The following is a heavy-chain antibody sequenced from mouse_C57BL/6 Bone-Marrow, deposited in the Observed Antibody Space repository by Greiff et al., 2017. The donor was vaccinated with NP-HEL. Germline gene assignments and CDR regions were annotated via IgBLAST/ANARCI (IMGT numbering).Heavy chain of an antibody. D-gene: IGHD2-1*01. CDR2: LDPSDSYT. V-gene: IGHV1-69*01. CDR1: GYTFTSYW. J-gene: IGHJ2*01. Sequence: VQLQQSGAELVMPGASVKLSCKASGYTFTSYWMHWVKQRPGQGLEWIGELDPSDSYTNYNQKFKGKSTLTVDKSSSTAYMQLSSLTSEDSAVYYCARDGNYDFDYWGQGTTLTVSS. CDR3: ARDGNYDFDY.